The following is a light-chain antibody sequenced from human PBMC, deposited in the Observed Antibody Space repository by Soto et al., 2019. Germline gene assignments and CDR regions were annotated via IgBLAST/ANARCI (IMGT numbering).Light chain of an antibody. J-gene: IGKJ1*01. CDR3: QQRSEWPRT. CDR1: QSISSS. V-gene: IGKV3-11*01. Sequence: EIVLTQSPATLSLSPGEKATLSCRASQSISSSLAWYQQKPGQAPRLLIYDASTRATGFPARFSGSGSGTDFTLTIGSLEPEDFAVYYSQQRSEWPRTFGQGTKVEIK. CDR2: DAS.